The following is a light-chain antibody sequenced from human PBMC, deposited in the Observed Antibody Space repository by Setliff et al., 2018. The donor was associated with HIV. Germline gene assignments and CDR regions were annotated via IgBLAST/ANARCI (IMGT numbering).Light chain of an antibody. J-gene: IGLJ1*01. V-gene: IGLV1-40*01. Sequence: QSVLTQPPSVSGTPGQRVTISCTGSSSNFGAGYDVHWYQQLPGTAPKLLISGNNNRPSGVPERFSGSKSGTSASLAITGLQAEDEADYYCQSYDSSLSAYVFGTGTKVTVL. CDR2: GNN. CDR1: SSNFGAGYD. CDR3: QSYDSSLSAYV.